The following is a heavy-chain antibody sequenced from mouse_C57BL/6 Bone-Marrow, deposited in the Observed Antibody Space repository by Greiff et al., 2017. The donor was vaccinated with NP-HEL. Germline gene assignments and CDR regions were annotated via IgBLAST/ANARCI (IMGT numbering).Heavy chain of an antibody. J-gene: IGHJ3*01. V-gene: IGHV1-81*01. CDR1: GYTFTSYG. CDR3: ARSGYYGSRGFAY. Sequence: VQLQQSGAELARPGASVKLSCKASGYTFTSYGISWVKQSTGQGLEWIGEIYPRSGNTYYNEKFKGKATLTADKSSSTAYMELRSLTSEDSAVYFCARSGYYGSRGFAYWGQGTLVTVSA. D-gene: IGHD1-1*01. CDR2: IYPRSGNT.